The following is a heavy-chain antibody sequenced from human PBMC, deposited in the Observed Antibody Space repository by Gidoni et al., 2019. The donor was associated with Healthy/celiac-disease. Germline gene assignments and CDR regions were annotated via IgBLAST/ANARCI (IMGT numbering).Heavy chain of an antibody. Sequence: QVQLQQWGAGLLKPSETLSLTCAVDGGSFSGYYWSWIRQPPGKGLEWIGEINHSGSTNYNPSLKSRVTISVDTSKNQFSLKLSSVTAADTAVYYCARYLFGSWYSPADYWGQGTLVTVSS. CDR1: GGSFSGYY. CDR3: ARYLFGSWYSPADY. J-gene: IGHJ4*02. D-gene: IGHD6-13*01. CDR2: INHSGST. V-gene: IGHV4-34*01.